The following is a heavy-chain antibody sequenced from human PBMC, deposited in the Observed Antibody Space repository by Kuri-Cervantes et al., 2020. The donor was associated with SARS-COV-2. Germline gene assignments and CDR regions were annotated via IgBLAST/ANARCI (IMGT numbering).Heavy chain of an antibody. CDR3: AKVQQLGSSWYWFDP. Sequence: GGSLRLSCAASGFTFSSYAMSWVRQAPGKGLEWVSAISGSGGSTYYADSVKGLFTISRDNSKNTLYLQMNSLRAEDTAVYYCAKVQQLGSSWYWFDPWGQGTLVIVSS. CDR1: GFTFSSYA. J-gene: IGHJ5*02. D-gene: IGHD6-13*01. CDR2: ISGSGGST. V-gene: IGHV3-23*01.